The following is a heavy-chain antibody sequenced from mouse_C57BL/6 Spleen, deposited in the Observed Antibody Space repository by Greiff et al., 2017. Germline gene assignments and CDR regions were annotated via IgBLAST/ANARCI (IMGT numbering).Heavy chain of an antibody. CDR3: ARGKTAQVFWFAY. J-gene: IGHJ3*01. CDR1: GYAFSSYW. V-gene: IGHV1-80*01. Sequence: QVQLQQSGAELVKPGASVKISCKASGYAFSSYWMNWVKQRPGKGLEWIGQIYPGDGDTNSNGKFKGKATLTADKSSSTAYMQLSSLTSEDSAVYFCARGKTAQVFWFAYWGQGTLVTVSA. CDR2: IYPGDGDT. D-gene: IGHD3-2*02.